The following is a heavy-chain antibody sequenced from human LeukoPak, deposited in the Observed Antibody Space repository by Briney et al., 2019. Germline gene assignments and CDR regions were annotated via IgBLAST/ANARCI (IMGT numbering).Heavy chain of an antibody. V-gene: IGHV4-39*07. CDR1: GGSISSYY. Sequence: SETLSLTCTVSGGSISSYYWGWIRQPPGKGLEWIGSMYSSGSTYYNPSLKSRVTISVDTSKNQFSLKLSSVTAADTAVYYCARGPPDCSSTSCYAFDAFDIWGQGTMVTVSS. J-gene: IGHJ3*02. CDR2: MYSSGST. CDR3: ARGPPDCSSTSCYAFDAFDI. D-gene: IGHD2-2*01.